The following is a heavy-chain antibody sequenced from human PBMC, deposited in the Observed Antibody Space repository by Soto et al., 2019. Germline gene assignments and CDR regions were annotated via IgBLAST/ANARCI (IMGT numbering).Heavy chain of an antibody. CDR3: VRDDGGYPSTAPH. J-gene: IGHJ4*02. V-gene: IGHV3-23*01. D-gene: IGHD3-22*01. CDR1: GITISNYP. Sequence: DVQLLESGGGLVQPGGSLRLSCAASGITISNYPMSWVRQAPGKGLDWVSGISGSGDRTYYEDSAKGRFTISKDISRNSLSLQLDSLGVEDTAVYLCVRDDGGYPSTAPHLGQGTLVTVSS. CDR2: ISGSGDRT.